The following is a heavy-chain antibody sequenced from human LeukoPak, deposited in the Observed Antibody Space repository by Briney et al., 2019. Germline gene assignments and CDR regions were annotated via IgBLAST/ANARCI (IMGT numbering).Heavy chain of an antibody. CDR1: GFTFSTSA. CDR2: IRSKAGSYAT. CDR3: TGGTTVTTLDY. V-gene: IGHV3-73*01. J-gene: IGHJ4*02. D-gene: IGHD4-17*01. Sequence: PGGSLRLSCVASGFTFSTSAMHWVRQASGKGLEWVARIRSKAGSYATEYAASVKGRFTISREDSQNTAYLQMNSLKTEDTAVYYCTGGTTVTTLDYWGQGTLVTVSS.